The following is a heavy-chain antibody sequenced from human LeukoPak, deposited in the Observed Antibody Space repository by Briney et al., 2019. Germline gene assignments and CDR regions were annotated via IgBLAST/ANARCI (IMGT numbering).Heavy chain of an antibody. CDR1: GYTFTGYY. J-gene: IGHJ4*02. Sequence: ASVKVSCKASGYTFTGYYMHWVRQAPGQGLEWMGWINPNSGGTNYAQKFQGRVTMTRDTSISTAYMERSRLRSDDTAVYYCARASGYSSSWYLKLDYWGQGTLVTVYS. V-gene: IGHV1-2*02. CDR2: INPNSGGT. CDR3: ARASGYSSSWYLKLDY. D-gene: IGHD6-13*01.